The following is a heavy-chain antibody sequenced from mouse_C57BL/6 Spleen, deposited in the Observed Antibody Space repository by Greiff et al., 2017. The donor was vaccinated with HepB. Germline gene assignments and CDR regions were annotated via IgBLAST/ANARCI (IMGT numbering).Heavy chain of an antibody. CDR1: GYTFTSYW. Sequence: VKLQQPGAELVMPGASVKLSCKASGYTFTSYWMHWVKQRPGQGLEWIGEIDPSDSYTNYNQKFKGKSTLTVDKSSSTAYMQLSSLTSEDSAVYYCARRLYGSSYYFDYWGQGTTLTVSS. CDR2: IDPSDSYT. J-gene: IGHJ2*01. CDR3: ARRLYGSSYYFDY. D-gene: IGHD1-1*01. V-gene: IGHV1-69*01.